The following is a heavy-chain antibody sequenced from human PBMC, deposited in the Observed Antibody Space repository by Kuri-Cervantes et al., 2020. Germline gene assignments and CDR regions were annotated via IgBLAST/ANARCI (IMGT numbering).Heavy chain of an antibody. Sequence: ASVKVSCKASGYTFTSYDINWVRQATGQGLEWMGWMNPNSGNTGYAQKFQGRVTMTTDTSTSTAYMELRSLRSDDTAVYYCARVGASVVMSYFDHWGPGTLITVSS. D-gene: IGHD2-21*01. J-gene: IGHJ4*02. CDR2: MNPNSGNT. V-gene: IGHV1-8*02. CDR3: ARVGASVVMSYFDH. CDR1: GYTFTSYD.